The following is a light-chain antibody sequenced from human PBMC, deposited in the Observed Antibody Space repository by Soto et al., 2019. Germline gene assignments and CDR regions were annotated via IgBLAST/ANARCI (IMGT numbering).Light chain of an antibody. Sequence: DIQMTQSPSSLSASVGDRVTITCRASQNIRTYINWYQQRSGKAPELLIYAASSLQSGVPSRFSGSGSGTDFTLTIRSLQPEDFATYYCQQYYSTPRTFGPGTKVDIE. CDR1: QNIRTY. J-gene: IGKJ3*01. CDR3: QQYYSTPRT. CDR2: AAS. V-gene: IGKV1-39*01.